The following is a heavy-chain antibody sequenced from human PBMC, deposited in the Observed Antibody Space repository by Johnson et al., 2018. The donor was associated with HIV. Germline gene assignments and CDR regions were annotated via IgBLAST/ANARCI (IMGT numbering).Heavy chain of an antibody. CDR3: AKDLGTGDDAFDI. Sequence: EKLVESGGGVVRPGGSLRLSCAASGFTFDDYGMSWVRQVPGKGLEWVSGLNWNAGSTGYAASVQGRFTISRDNSKNTLYLQMNSLRAEDTAVYYCAKDLGTGDDAFDIWGQGTMVTVSS. CDR1: GFTFDDYG. J-gene: IGHJ3*02. V-gene: IGHV3-20*04. CDR2: LNWNAGST. D-gene: IGHD7-27*01.